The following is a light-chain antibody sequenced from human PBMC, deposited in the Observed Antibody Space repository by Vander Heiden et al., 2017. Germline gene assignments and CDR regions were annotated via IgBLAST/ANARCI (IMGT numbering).Light chain of an antibody. CDR3: QAWDSSTAV. J-gene: IGLJ2*01. Sequence: SYELTQPPSVSVSPGQTASITCSGDKLGDKYACWYRQKPGQSPVLVIYQDSKRASGIPERFSGSNSGNTATLTISGTQAMDEADYYCQAWDSSTAVFGGGTKLTVL. CDR1: KLGDKY. V-gene: IGLV3-1*01. CDR2: QDS.